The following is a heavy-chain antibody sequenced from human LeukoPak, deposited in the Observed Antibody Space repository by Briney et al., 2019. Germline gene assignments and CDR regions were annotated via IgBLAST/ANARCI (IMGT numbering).Heavy chain of an antibody. D-gene: IGHD3-16*02. CDR1: GLTFSNTW. J-gene: IGHJ1*01. Sequence: PGGSLRLSCAASGLTFSNTWMTWVRQAPGKGLEWVAVIWFDGSEQYYADSVKGRFIISRDNSKSTSNLQLNSLRAEDTAVYYCAREGDSRWGELSPWGQGTLVTVSS. V-gene: IGHV3-33*08. CDR2: IWFDGSEQ. CDR3: AREGDSRWGELSP.